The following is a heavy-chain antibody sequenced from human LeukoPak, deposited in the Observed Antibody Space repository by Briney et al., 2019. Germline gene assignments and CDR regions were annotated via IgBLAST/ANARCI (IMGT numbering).Heavy chain of an antibody. CDR1: GGSIRSRGYY. D-gene: IGHD6-13*01. CDR3: ARHGSGSSSSWYDY. Sequence: SETLSLTCSVSGGSIRSRGYYWGWIRRPPGKGLEWIGSIYYSALTDNNPSLKSRVTISIDTSKNQFSLKLNSVTAADSAVYYCARHGSGSSSSWYDYWGQGTLDRVSS. CDR2: IYYSALT. V-gene: IGHV4-39*01. J-gene: IGHJ4*02.